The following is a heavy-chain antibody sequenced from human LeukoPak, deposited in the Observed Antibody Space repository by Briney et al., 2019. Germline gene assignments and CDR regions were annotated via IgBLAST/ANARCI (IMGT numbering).Heavy chain of an antibody. CDR3: AREWGRIAVAGGPGY. D-gene: IGHD6-19*01. V-gene: IGHV3-33*01. CDR2: IWYDGQNN. CDR1: GFIFSNYA. Sequence: GGPLGLSCETSGFIFSNYAMHWFRQPPGKGLEWVAIIWYDGQNNCYAESVKGRFTISTDNSKSTLYLQMNSLSDDDTAVYYCAREWGRIAVAGGPGYWGQGTLVTVSS. J-gene: IGHJ4*02.